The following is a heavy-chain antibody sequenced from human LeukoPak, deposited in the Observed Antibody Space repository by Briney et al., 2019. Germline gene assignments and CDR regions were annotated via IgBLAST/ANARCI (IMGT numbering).Heavy chain of an antibody. CDR2: INDSGST. V-gene: IGHV4-39*07. J-gene: IGHJ6*03. CDR3: AILRKLVLGKYYYYYMDV. Sequence: SQTPSLTCTVSGGSMSSGSYYWGWLRQPPGKGLEWIGKINDSGSTNYNPSLKSRVTISVDTSKNQFSLKLSPVTAADTAVCYCAILRKLVLGKYYYYYMDVWGKGTTVTISS. D-gene: IGHD6-13*01. CDR1: GGSMSSGSYY.